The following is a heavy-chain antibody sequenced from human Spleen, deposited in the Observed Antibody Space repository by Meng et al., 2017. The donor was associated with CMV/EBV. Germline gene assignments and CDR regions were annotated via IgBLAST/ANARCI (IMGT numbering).Heavy chain of an antibody. J-gene: IGHJ4*02. CDR1: GYTFTAHY. CDR2: IHPHRGDT. Sequence: ASVKVSCKASGYTFTAHYFHWVRQAPGQGLEWMGWIHPHRGDTNYAQQFQGRVTMTRDTSINTAYVELTSLTSDDTALYYCARSHSPHSGSSYFDYWGQGPLVTVSS. D-gene: IGHD6-13*01. V-gene: IGHV1-2*02. CDR3: ARSHSPHSGSSYFDY.